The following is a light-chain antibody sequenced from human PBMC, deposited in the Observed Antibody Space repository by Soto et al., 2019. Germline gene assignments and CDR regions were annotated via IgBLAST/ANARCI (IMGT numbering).Light chain of an antibody. CDR2: KAS. Sequence: DIQITTSPSTLSASVGDKVTITCRASQSISSWLAWHQQKPGKAPRLLIYKASNLESGVASRFSGSGSGTEFTLTITSLQPDDSAIYYCQQYNDNWTFGQGTKVDIK. CDR1: QSISSW. V-gene: IGKV1-5*03. J-gene: IGKJ1*01. CDR3: QQYNDNWT.